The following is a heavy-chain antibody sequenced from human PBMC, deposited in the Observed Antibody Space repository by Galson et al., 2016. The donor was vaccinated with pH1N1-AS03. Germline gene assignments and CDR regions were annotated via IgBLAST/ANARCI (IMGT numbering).Heavy chain of an antibody. V-gene: IGHV5-51*03. Sequence: QSGAEVKKPGDSLKISCKSSGYGFNGYWTGWVRQMPGKGLEWMGIIFPGDSDTRYSPSFQGEVTISADKSPRTTYLPWRSLKASDTAIYYCARPAHYDSSGRDALDVWGQGTMLIVSP. CDR3: ARPAHYDSSGRDALDV. CDR2: IFPGDSDT. D-gene: IGHD3-22*01. J-gene: IGHJ3*01. CDR1: GYGFNGYW.